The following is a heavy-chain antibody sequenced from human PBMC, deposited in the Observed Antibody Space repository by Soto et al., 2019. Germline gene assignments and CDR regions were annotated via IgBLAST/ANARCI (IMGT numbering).Heavy chain of an antibody. V-gene: IGHV4-34*01. CDR1: GGSFSGYY. CDR2: INHSGST. D-gene: IGHD6-13*01. J-gene: IGHJ4*02. CDR3: ARQPLVLGFDY. Sequence: SETLSLTCAVYGGSFSGYYWSWIRQPPGKGLEWIGEINHSGSTNYNPSLKSRVTISVDTSKNQFSLKLSSVTAADTAVYYCARQPLVLGFDYWGQGTLVTVSS.